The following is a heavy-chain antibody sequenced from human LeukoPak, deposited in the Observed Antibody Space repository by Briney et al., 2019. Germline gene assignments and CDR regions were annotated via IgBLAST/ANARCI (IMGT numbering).Heavy chain of an antibody. CDR2: VHLDGRT. D-gene: IGHD3-3*01. Sequence: SSETLSLTCAVSGGSVSSTNWWTWFRQPPGKGLEWIGEVHLDGRTNYNPSLTGRLTMSVDLYENHISLKLTSVTAADTAVYYCAREGGFYRPLDYSGQGTLVTVSS. V-gene: IGHV4-4*02. CDR1: GGSVSSTNW. CDR3: AREGGFYRPLDY. J-gene: IGHJ4*02.